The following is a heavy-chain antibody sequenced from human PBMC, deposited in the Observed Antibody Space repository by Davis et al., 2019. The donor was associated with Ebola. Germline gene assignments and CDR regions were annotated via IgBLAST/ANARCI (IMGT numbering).Heavy chain of an antibody. CDR3: ARYITSGWSPYYFDY. D-gene: IGHD6-19*01. CDR1: GYTFTSYG. V-gene: IGHV1-18*01. Sequence: AASVKVSCKASGYTFTSYGISWVRQAPGQGLEWMGWISAYNGHTNYVQKLQGRVTMTTDTSTSTAYMELRSLRSDDTAMHHCARYITSGWSPYYFDYWGQGTLVTVSS. CDR2: ISAYNGHT. J-gene: IGHJ4*02.